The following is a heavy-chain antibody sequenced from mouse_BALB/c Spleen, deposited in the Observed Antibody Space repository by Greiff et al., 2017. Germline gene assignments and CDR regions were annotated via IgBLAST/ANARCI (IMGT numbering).Heavy chain of an antibody. V-gene: IGHV14-4*02. CDR2: IDPENGDT. D-gene: IGHD2-3*01. J-gene: IGHJ3*01. CDR1: GFNIKDYY. Sequence: DVQLQESGAELVRSGASVKLSCTASGFNIKDYYMHWVKQRPEQGLEWIGWIDPENGDTEYAPKFQGKATMTADTSSNTAYLQLSSLTSEDTAVYYCNAGDGYTWFAYWGQGTLVTVSA. CDR3: NAGDGYTWFAY.